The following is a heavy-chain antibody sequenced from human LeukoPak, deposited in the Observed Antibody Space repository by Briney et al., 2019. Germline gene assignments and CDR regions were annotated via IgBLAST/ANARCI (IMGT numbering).Heavy chain of an antibody. CDR3: ARFPHYDSSGYYYYAFDI. V-gene: IGHV4-38-2*01. Sequence: GSLRLSCAASGFTFSNYAMSWVRQAPGKGLEWIGSIYYSGSTYYNPSLKSRVTISVDTSKNQFSLKLSSVTAADTAVYYCARFPHYDSSGYYYYAFDIWGQGTMVTVSS. D-gene: IGHD3-22*01. CDR1: GFTFSNYA. J-gene: IGHJ3*02. CDR2: IYYSGST.